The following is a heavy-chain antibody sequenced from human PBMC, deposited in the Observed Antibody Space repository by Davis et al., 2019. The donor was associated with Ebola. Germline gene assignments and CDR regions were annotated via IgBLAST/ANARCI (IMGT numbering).Heavy chain of an antibody. CDR1: GGSISSYY. Sequence: PGGSLRLSCTVSGGSISSYYWSWIRQPPGKGLEWIGYIYYSGSTNYNPSLKSRVTISVDTSKNQFSLKLSSVTAADTAVYYCARGGCSGGSCYSGTYYYYGMDVWGQGTTVTVSS. V-gene: IGHV4-59*01. D-gene: IGHD2-15*01. J-gene: IGHJ6*02. CDR2: IYYSGST. CDR3: ARGGCSGGSCYSGTYYYYGMDV.